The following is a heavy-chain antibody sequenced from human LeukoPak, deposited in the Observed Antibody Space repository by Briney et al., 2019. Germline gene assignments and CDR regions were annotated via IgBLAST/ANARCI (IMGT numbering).Heavy chain of an antibody. D-gene: IGHD2-2*01. V-gene: IGHV3-33*06. CDR3: AKTRDIVVVPAAMGAFDI. CDR1: GFTFSSYG. Sequence: PGGSLRLSCAASGFTFSSYGMHWVRQAPGKGLEWVAVIWYDGSNKYYADSVKGRFTISRDNSKYTLYLQMNSLRAEDTAVYYCAKTRDIVVVPAAMGAFDIWGQGTMVTVSS. CDR2: IWYDGSNK. J-gene: IGHJ3*02.